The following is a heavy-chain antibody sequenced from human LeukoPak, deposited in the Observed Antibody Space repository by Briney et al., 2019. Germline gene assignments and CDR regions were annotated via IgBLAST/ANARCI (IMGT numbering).Heavy chain of an antibody. CDR2: IYHSGST. CDR1: GYSISSGYY. V-gene: IGHV4-38-2*02. CDR3: ARGDGDFWSGYYFDY. D-gene: IGHD3-3*01. J-gene: IGHJ4*02. Sequence: SETLSLTCTVSGYSISSGYYWGWIRQPPGKGLEWIGSIYHSGSTYYNPSLKSRVTISVDTSKNQFSLKLSSVTAADTAVYYCARGDGDFWSGYYFDYWGQGTLVTVSS.